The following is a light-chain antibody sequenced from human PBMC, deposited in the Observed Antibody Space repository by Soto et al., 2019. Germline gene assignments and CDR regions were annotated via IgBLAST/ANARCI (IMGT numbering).Light chain of an antibody. CDR2: DVN. V-gene: IGLV2-14*01. CDR1: SSDVGGYNY. Sequence: QSALTQPASVSGSPGQSITISCTGISSDVGGYNYVSWYQQHPGKAPKLMIYDVNTRPSGVSNRFSGSKSGNTASLTISGLQAEDEADYYCSSYTSSISFGGGTKLTVL. J-gene: IGLJ2*01. CDR3: SSYTSSIS.